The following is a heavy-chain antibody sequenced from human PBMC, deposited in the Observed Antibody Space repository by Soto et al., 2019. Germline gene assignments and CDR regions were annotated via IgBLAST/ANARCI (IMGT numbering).Heavy chain of an antibody. D-gene: IGHD1-1*01. Sequence: PSQTLSLTCDISGYSVSSNRAGWNWIRQTPSRGLEWLGRTYYKSKWYYTYAASVKSRITVSPDTSKNQFSLQLTSVTPEDTAVYYCARGSWDDVSGHYYMDVWDKGTTVTVSS. CDR1: GYSVSSNRAG. CDR3: ARGSWDDVSGHYYMDV. V-gene: IGHV6-1*01. CDR2: TYYKSKWYY. J-gene: IGHJ6*03.